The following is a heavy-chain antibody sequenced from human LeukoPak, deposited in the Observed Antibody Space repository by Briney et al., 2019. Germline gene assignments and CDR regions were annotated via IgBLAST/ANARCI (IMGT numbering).Heavy chain of an antibody. CDR1: GGSISGYY. CDR3: ARDEDSAYGSGCYLS. CDR2: LYYSGST. Sequence: KPSETLSLTCTVSGGSISGYYWSWIRQPPGKGLEWIGYLYYSGSTNYNPSLKSRVTISVDTSKNQFSLKLSSATAADTAVYYCARDEDSAYGSGCYLSWGQGTLVTVSS. J-gene: IGHJ5*02. D-gene: IGHD3-10*01. V-gene: IGHV4-59*01.